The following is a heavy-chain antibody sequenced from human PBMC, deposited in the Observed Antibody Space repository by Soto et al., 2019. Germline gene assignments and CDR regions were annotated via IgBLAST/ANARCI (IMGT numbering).Heavy chain of an antibody. V-gene: IGHV3-23*01. CDR3: VKDLFQYDSRGNYAAVCYFNQ. Sequence: DVQLLESGGGLVQPGGSLRLSCAASGFTFSSYAMSWVRQAPGKGLEGVSVLSDSDDSAYYADSVKGRFTISRDNSQNTLYLQRNSLRAEDTAVYYCVKDLFQYDSRGNYAAVCYFNQWGPGTQVTVSS. J-gene: IGHJ4*02. CDR1: GFTFSSYA. D-gene: IGHD3-22*01. CDR2: LSDSDDSA.